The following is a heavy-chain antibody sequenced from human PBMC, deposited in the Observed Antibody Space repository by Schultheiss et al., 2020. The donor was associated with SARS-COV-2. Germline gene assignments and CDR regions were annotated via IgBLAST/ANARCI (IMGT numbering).Heavy chain of an antibody. Sequence: ASVKVSCKASGYTFTSYAMHWVRQAPGQRLEWMGWINAGNGNTKYSQKFQGRVTITRDTSASTAYMELSSLRSEDTAVYYCARDKGGGNVGDYWGQGTLVTVSS. CDR3: ARDKGGGNVGDY. J-gene: IGHJ4*02. D-gene: IGHD4-23*01. CDR2: INAGNGNT. CDR1: GYTFTSYA. V-gene: IGHV1-3*01.